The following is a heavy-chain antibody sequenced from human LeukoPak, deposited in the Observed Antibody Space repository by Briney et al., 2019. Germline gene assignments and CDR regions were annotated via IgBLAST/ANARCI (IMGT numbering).Heavy chain of an antibody. CDR1: GSSVSGYF. CDR3: AMGAGWLIDY. V-gene: IGHV4-59*02. CDR2: IHHTGDA. D-gene: IGHD2-15*01. J-gene: IGHJ4*02. Sequence: SETLSLTCTVSGSSVSGYFWSWVRQPPGQGLECIGCIHHTGDAAYNPSLKSRVTISVDASKNQFSVKLNSVTPADTAVYYCAMGAGWLIDYWGQGSLVTVSS.